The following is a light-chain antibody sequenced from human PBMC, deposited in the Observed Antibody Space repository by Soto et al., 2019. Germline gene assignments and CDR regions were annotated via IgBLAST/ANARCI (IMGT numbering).Light chain of an antibody. J-gene: IGKJ4*01. V-gene: IGKV1-33*01. CDR1: QVISKF. CDR3: QQYANYPLT. Sequence: DIQMTQSPSSLSASVGDRVTTTCRASQVISKFLNWYQLKPGKAPKLLIFDASELETGVTSRFSGHRSGTDFSFIISSLQPEDIATYYCQQYANYPLTFGGGTKVEIK. CDR2: DAS.